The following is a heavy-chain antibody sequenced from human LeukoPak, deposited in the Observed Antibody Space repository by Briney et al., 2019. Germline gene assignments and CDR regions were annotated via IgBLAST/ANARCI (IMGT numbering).Heavy chain of an antibody. V-gene: IGHV1-8*03. CDR1: GYIFIDYE. J-gene: IGHJ6*03. CDR3: ARGRYMDV. CDR2: MNPKSGDT. Sequence: ASVKVSCTASGYIFIDYEINWVRQATGQGLERMGWMNPKSGDTGYEQQFQSRVTITRDYSISTVYMELSSLRSEDSALYYCARGRYMDVWGKGTTVTVSS.